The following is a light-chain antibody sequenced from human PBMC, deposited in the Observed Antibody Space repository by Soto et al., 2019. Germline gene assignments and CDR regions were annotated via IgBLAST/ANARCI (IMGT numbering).Light chain of an antibody. CDR1: QSVSSY. CDR2: DAS. Sequence: EIVLTQSPATLSLSPGERATLSCRASQSVSSYLAWYQQKRGQAPRLLIYDASNRATGIPARFSGSGSGTDFTLTISSLEPEDFAVYYCQQRSNWPGTFGQGTKVEIK. CDR3: QQRSNWPGT. J-gene: IGKJ1*01. V-gene: IGKV3-11*01.